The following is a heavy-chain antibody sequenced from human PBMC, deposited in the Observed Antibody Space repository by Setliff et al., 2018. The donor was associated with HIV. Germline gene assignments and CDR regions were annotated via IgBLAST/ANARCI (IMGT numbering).Heavy chain of an antibody. D-gene: IGHD5-12*01. CDR3: ARDWRSGYGLYFDY. J-gene: IGHJ4*02. Sequence: PGGSLRLSCAASGFAFSGHQMSWVRQVPGKGLEWVAKIKQDGSDTYYVDSVKGRFTISRDNAKNSLYLQMNSLRAEDTAMYYCARDWRSGYGLYFDYWGQGTLVTVSS. CDR2: IKQDGSDT. CDR1: GFAFSGHQ. V-gene: IGHV3-7*01.